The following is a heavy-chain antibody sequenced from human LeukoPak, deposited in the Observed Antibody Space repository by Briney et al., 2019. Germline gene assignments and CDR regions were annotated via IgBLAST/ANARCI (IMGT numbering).Heavy chain of an antibody. CDR1: GFTFSSYA. D-gene: IGHD3-10*01. J-gene: IGHJ3*01. V-gene: IGHV3-30-3*01. CDR2: ISYDGSNN. Sequence: GGSPRLSCAASGFTFSSYAMHWVRQAPGKGVEWVAVISYDGSNNYYADSVKGRFTISRDNSNNTLYLQINSLRAEDTAVYYCARDWTFTRFSGSHPCAFDVWGQGTMVTVSS. CDR3: ARDWTFTRFSGSHPCAFDV.